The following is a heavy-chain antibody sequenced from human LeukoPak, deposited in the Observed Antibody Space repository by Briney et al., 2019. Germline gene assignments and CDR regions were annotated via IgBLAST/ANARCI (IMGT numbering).Heavy chain of an antibody. CDR3: ARGAPTTRIGAGRFDY. D-gene: IGHD5-12*01. V-gene: IGHV1-46*01. CDR1: GYSLTNYY. CDR2: INPRGGST. Sequence: ASVKVSCKAFGYSLTNYYVHWVRQAPGQGLEWMGEINPRGGSTSYAQKFQGRITVTRDTYTNTAYMDLSSLRSEDTATYYCARGAPTTRIGAGRFDYWGQGSLLTVAS. J-gene: IGHJ4*02.